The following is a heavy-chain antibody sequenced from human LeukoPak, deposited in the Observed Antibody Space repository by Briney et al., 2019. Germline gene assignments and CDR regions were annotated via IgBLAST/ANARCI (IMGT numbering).Heavy chain of an antibody. CDR3: AKPAKTDSADY. V-gene: IGHV3-23*01. D-gene: IGHD1-14*01. J-gene: IGHJ4*02. Sequence: GGSLRLSCAASGFTLSNYAMNWVRQAPGKGLEWVSSINGSGDKTYYADSVKGRFSISRDNSKSTLYLQMNSLRAEDTAVYYCAKPAKTDSADYWGQGTLVTVSS. CDR2: INGSGDKT. CDR1: GFTLSNYA.